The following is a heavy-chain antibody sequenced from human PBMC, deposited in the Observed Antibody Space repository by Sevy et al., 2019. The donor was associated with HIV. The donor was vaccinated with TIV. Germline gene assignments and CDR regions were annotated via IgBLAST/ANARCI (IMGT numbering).Heavy chain of an antibody. CDR3: ASWKTYYYDSSGYYFDY. CDR2: TYYSGST. CDR1: GGSVSSGSYY. J-gene: IGHJ4*02. D-gene: IGHD3-22*01. V-gene: IGHV4-61*01. Sequence: SETLSLTCTVSGGSVSSGSYYWSWIRQPPGKGLEWIGYTYYSGSTNYNPSLKSRLTISVDTSKNQFYLKLSSVTAADTAVYYWASWKTYYYDSSGYYFDYWGQGTLVTVSS.